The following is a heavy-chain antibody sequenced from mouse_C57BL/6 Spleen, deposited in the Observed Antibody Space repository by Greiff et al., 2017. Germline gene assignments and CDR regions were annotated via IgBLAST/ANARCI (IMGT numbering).Heavy chain of an antibody. CDR1: GYTFTSYW. V-gene: IGHV1-52*01. J-gene: IGHJ4*01. D-gene: IGHD2-4*01. CDR3: ARSPHYDYPYAMDY. Sequence: QVQLQQPGAELVRPGSSVKLSCKASGYTFTSYWMHWVKQRPIQGLEWIGNIDPSDSETHYNQKFKDKATLTVDKSSSTAYMQLSSLTSEDSAVYYCARSPHYDYPYAMDYWGQGTSVTVSS. CDR2: IDPSDSET.